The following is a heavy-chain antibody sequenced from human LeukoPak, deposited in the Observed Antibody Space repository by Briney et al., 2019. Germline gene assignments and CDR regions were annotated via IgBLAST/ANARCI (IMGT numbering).Heavy chain of an antibody. CDR2: IYSGGST. V-gene: IGHV3-66*02. D-gene: IGHD3-3*01. CDR3: ARDFDDFWSGYYDY. Sequence: HPGGSLRLSCAASGFTVSSNYMSWVRQAPGQGLGWVSVIYSGGSTYYADSVKGRFTISRDNSKSTLYLQMNSLRAEDTAVYYCARDFDDFWSGYYDYWGQGTLVTVSS. CDR1: GFTVSSNY. J-gene: IGHJ4*02.